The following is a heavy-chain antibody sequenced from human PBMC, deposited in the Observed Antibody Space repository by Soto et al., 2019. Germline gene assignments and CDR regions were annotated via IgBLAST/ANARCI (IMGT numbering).Heavy chain of an antibody. Sequence: VGSLRLSCASSVFTFSSYAMHCVRQSPGKGLEWVAVISYDGSNKYYADSVKGRFTISRDNSKNTLYLQMNSLRAEDTAVYYCPRDGFDYWAQGNPVTV. CDR2: ISYDGSNK. CDR3: PRDGFDY. V-gene: IGHV3-30-3*01. CDR1: VFTFSSYA. J-gene: IGHJ4*01.